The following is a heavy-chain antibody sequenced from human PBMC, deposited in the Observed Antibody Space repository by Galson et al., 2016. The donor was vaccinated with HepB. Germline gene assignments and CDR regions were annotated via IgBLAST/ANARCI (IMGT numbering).Heavy chain of an antibody. CDR1: GGSISSYY. D-gene: IGHD4-23*01. J-gene: IGHJ6*02. CDR3: ARYGGNSVYYYGMDV. V-gene: IGHV4-59*01. CDR2: IYYSGST. Sequence: ETLSLTCTVSGGSISSYYWSWIRQPPGKGLEWIGYIYYSGSTNYNPSLKSRVTISVDTSKKPFSLKLSSVTAADTAVYYCARYGGNSVYYYGMDVWGQGTTVTVSS.